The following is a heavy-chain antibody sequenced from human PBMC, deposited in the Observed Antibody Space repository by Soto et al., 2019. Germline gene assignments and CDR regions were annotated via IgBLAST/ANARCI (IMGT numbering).Heavy chain of an antibody. CDR3: VMEYCSSTSSYGDY. CDR2: IIPILGIA. V-gene: IGHV1-69*02. CDR1: GRTFSSYT. Sequence: QVQLVQSGAEVKKPGSSVKVSCKAPGRTFSSYTISWVRQAPGQGLGWMGRIIPILGIANYAQKFQGRVTITADKPTNTAHMDLSSLRSEDLAVYCGVMEYCSSTSSYGDYWGQGTLVTVSS. D-gene: IGHD2-2*01. J-gene: IGHJ4*02.